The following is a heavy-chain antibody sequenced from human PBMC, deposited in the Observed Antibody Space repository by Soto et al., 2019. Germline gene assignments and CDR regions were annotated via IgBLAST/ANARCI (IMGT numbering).Heavy chain of an antibody. D-gene: IGHD5-12*01. CDR2: VSYDGSTK. CDR1: GFTFSNYG. V-gene: IGHV3-30*03. J-gene: IGHJ4*02. CDR3: VRDLGGYNSPYLDY. Sequence: QVQLVESGGGVVQPGRSLRLSCAASGFTFSNYGMHWVRQAPGKGLEWVAVVSYDGSTKYYADSVKGRFTISKDNSKSTLYLQMTSLRPEDTALYYCVRDLGGYNSPYLDYWGQGIQVTVSS.